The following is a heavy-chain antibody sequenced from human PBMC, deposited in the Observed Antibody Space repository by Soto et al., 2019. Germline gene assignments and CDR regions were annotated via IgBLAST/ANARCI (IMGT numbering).Heavy chain of an antibody. CDR3: ARVCGGDCHYGMDV. V-gene: IGHV4-31*03. CDR1: GGSISRGGYY. Sequence: TSETLSLTCTVSGGSISRGGYYWSWIRQHPGKGLEWIGYIYYSGSTYYNPSLKSRVTISVDTSKNQFSLKLSSVTAADTAVYYCARVCGGDCHYGMDVWGQGTTVTVSS. CDR2: IYYSGST. J-gene: IGHJ6*02. D-gene: IGHD2-21*02.